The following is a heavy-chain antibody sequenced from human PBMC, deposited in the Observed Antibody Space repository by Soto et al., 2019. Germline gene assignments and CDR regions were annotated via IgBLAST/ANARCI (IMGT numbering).Heavy chain of an antibody. CDR2: IIPILGIA. Sequence: QVQLVQSGAEVKKPGSSVKVSCKASGGTFSSYTISWVRQAPGQGLEWMGRIIPILGIANYAQKFQGRVTITADKSTSTAYMELSSLRSEDTAVYSCARGYPYCSGGSCYLGFDPWGQGTLVTVSS. V-gene: IGHV1-69*02. J-gene: IGHJ5*02. CDR1: GGTFSSYT. D-gene: IGHD2-15*01. CDR3: ARGYPYCSGGSCYLGFDP.